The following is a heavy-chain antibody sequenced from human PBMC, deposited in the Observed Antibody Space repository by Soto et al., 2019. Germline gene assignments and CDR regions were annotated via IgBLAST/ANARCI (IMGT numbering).Heavy chain of an antibody. J-gene: IGHJ5*02. CDR3: ARDLHPMVRGVKVNWFDP. D-gene: IGHD3-10*01. CDR2: INPSGGST. Sequence: ASVKVSCKASGYTFTSYYMHWVRQAPGQRLEWMGIINPSGGSTIYAQKFQGRVTMTRDTSTSTVYMELSSLRSEDTAVYYCARDLHPMVRGVKVNWFDPWGQGTLVPVCS. CDR1: GYTFTSYY. V-gene: IGHV1-46*01.